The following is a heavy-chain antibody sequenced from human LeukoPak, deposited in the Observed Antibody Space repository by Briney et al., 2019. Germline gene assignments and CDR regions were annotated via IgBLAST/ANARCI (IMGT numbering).Heavy chain of an antibody. D-gene: IGHD5-24*01. J-gene: IGHJ4*02. Sequence: GGSLRLSCVASGFTFSNYSMHWVRQAPGKGLEWVSRIKTDGTITSSADSVEGRFTIPRDNAKNSLYLQMNSLRAEDTAVYYCARDRLGNYLFDYWGQGTLVTVSS. CDR3: ARDRLGNYLFDY. CDR1: GFTFSNYS. CDR2: IKTDGTIT. V-gene: IGHV3-74*01.